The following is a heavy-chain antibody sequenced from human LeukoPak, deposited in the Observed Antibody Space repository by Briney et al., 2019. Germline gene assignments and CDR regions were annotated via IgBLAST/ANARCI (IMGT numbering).Heavy chain of an antibody. CDR2: IYTSGST. CDR1: GGSFSGYY. D-gene: IGHD3-16*01. V-gene: IGHV4-4*07. Sequence: SETLSLTCAVYGGSFSGYYWSWIRQPAGKGLEWIGRIYTSGSTNYNPSLKSRVTMSVDTSKNQFSLKLSSVTAADTAVYYCARERDYDFDYWGQGTLVTVSS. J-gene: IGHJ4*02. CDR3: ARERDYDFDY.